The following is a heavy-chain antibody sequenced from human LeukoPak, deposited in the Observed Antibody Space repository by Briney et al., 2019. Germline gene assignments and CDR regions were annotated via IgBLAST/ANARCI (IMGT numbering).Heavy chain of an antibody. CDR1: GYTFTSYG. D-gene: IGHD1-26*01. V-gene: IGHV1-18*01. Sequence: ASVKVSCKASGYTFTSYGISWVRQAPGQGLEWMGWISGYNGNTNYAQKLQGRVTMTTDTPTSTAYMELRSLRSDDTAVYYCARDRINIVGPTPNWFDPWGQGTLVTVSS. CDR3: ARDRINIVGPTPNWFDP. J-gene: IGHJ5*02. CDR2: ISGYNGNT.